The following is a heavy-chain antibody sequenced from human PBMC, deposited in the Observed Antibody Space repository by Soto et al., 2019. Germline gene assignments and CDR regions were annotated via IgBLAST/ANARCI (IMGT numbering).Heavy chain of an antibody. J-gene: IGHJ6*02. V-gene: IGHV1-3*01. Sequence: QVQLVQSGAEVKKPGASVKVSCKASGYTFTSYAMHWVRQAPGQRLEWMGWIKAGNGNRKYSQKFQGRVTITWDTTSGTEYTELSSLRSEDSAVYYCARGRARRSGEGVCCCGMDVWGQGTKVTVSS. CDR3: ARGRARRSGEGVCCCGMDV. CDR2: IKAGNGNR. D-gene: IGHD3-10*01. CDR1: GYTFTSYA.